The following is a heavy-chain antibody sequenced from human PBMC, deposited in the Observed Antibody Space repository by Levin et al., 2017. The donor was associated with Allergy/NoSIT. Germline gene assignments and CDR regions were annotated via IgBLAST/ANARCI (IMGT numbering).Heavy chain of an antibody. D-gene: IGHD2-15*01. CDR3: ARGDCSGGSCYFDY. J-gene: IGHJ4*02. Sequence: ASVKVSCKASGYTFTSYAMNWVRQAPGQGLEWMGWINTNTGNPTYAQGFTGRFVFSLDTSVSTAYLQICSLKAEDTAVYYCARGDCSGGSCYFDYWGQGTLVTVSS. CDR1: GYTFTSYA. V-gene: IGHV7-4-1*01. CDR2: INTNTGNP.